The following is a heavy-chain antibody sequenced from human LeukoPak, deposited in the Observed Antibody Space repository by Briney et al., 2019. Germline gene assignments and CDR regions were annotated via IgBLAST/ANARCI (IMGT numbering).Heavy chain of an antibody. V-gene: IGHV1-24*01. CDR3: ATLGYGGNSFIDY. J-gene: IGHJ4*02. D-gene: IGHD4-23*01. CDR2: FDPEDGET. Sequence: WASVKVSCKVSGYTLTELSMHWVRQAPGKGLEWMGGFDPEDGETIYAQKFQGRVTMTEDTSTDTAYMELSSLRSEDTAVYSCATLGYGGNSFIDYWGQGTLVTVSS. CDR1: GYTLTELS.